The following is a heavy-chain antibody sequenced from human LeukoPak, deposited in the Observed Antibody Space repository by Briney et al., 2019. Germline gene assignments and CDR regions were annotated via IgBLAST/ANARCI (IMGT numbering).Heavy chain of an antibody. CDR1: GVSISSGSYY. CDR2: IYTSGST. CDR3: ARDNFSQGSWYFDY. Sequence: SETLSLTCTVSGVSISSGSYYWRWIRQPAGKGLEWIGRIYTSGSTNYNPSLKSRVTISVDTSKNQFSLKLSSVTAADTAVYYCARDNFSQGSWYFDYWGQGTLVTVSS. V-gene: IGHV4-61*02. D-gene: IGHD6-13*01. J-gene: IGHJ4*02.